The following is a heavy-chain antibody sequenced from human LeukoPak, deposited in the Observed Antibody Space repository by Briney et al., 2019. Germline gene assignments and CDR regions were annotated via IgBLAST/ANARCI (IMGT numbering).Heavy chain of an antibody. CDR3: AIDYGGFDAFDI. D-gene: IGHD4-23*01. V-gene: IGHV4-59*01. J-gene: IGHJ3*02. CDR1: GDSISSYY. Sequence: SETLSLTCTVSGDSISSYYWSWIRQPPGKRLEWIGYIYYSGSTNYNPSLKSRVTISVDTSKNQFSLKLSSVTAADTAVYYCAIDYGGFDAFDIWGQGTMVTVSS. CDR2: IYYSGST.